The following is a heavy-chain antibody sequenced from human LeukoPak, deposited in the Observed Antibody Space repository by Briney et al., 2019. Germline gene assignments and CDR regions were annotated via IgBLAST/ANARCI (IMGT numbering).Heavy chain of an antibody. J-gene: IGHJ4*02. Sequence: PGGSLRLSCAASGFTFSNAWMSWVRQAPGKGLEWVVRIKSKTDGGTTDYAAPVKGRFTISRDDSKNTLYLQMNSLKTEDTAVYYCTTDQDYYDSSGYWDAYYFDYWGQGTLVTVSS. CDR2: IKSKTDGGTT. V-gene: IGHV3-15*01. CDR3: TTDQDYYDSSGYWDAYYFDY. CDR1: GFTFSNAW. D-gene: IGHD3-22*01.